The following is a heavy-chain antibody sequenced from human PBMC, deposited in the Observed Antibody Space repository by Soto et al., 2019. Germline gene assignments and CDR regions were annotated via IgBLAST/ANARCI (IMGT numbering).Heavy chain of an antibody. Sequence: GGSLRLSCAASGLTFSNAWMNWVRQAPGKGLEWVGRIKSKTDGGTTDYAAPVKGRFTISRDDSKNTLYLQMNSLKTEDTAVYYCTTDLPYYDILTGYSDYGMDVWGQGTTVTVSS. CDR1: GLTFSNAW. J-gene: IGHJ6*02. V-gene: IGHV3-15*07. CDR2: IKSKTDGGTT. CDR3: TTDLPYYDILTGYSDYGMDV. D-gene: IGHD3-9*01.